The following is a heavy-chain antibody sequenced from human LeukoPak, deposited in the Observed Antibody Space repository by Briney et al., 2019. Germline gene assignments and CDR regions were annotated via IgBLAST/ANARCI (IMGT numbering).Heavy chain of an antibody. CDR3: ARKGYCSSTSCYSGGSIDY. Sequence: SETLSLTCAVYGGSFSGYYWSWIRQPPGKGLEWIGEINHSGSTNYNPSLKSRVTISVDTSKNQFSLKLSSVTAADTAVYYCARKGYCSSTSCYSGGSIDYWGQGTLVTVSS. D-gene: IGHD2-2*02. CDR2: INHSGST. CDR1: GGSFSGYY. J-gene: IGHJ4*02. V-gene: IGHV4-34*01.